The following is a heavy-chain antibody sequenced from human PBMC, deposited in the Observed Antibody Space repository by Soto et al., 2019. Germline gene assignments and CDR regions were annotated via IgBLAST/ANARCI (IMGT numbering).Heavy chain of an antibody. Sequence: GGSLRLSCAASGFTFSSYAMSWVRQAPGKGLEWVSTISGSGGSTYYADSVKGRFTISRDNSKNTLYLQMNSLRAEDTAVYYCAKQGNYYDSSGYYKFDYWGQGTLVTVS. J-gene: IGHJ4*02. CDR2: ISGSGGST. D-gene: IGHD3-22*01. V-gene: IGHV3-23*01. CDR1: GFTFSSYA. CDR3: AKQGNYYDSSGYYKFDY.